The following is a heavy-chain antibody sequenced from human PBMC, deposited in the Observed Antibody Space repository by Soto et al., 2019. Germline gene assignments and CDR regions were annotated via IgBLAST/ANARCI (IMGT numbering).Heavy chain of an antibody. Sequence: PGGSLRLSCAASGFTFSSYAIHWVRQAPGKGLEWVAIISYDGGNKYYADSVKGRFTISRDNSKNTLYLQMNSLRAEDTAVYYCAREDRDIVVVPAAILPDYWGQGTLVTVSS. CDR3: AREDRDIVVVPAAILPDY. CDR1: GFTFSSYA. J-gene: IGHJ4*02. D-gene: IGHD2-2*02. V-gene: IGHV3-30-3*01. CDR2: ISYDGGNK.